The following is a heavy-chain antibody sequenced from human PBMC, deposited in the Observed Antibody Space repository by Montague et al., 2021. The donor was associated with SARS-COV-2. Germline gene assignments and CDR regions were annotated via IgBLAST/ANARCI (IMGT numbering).Heavy chain of an antibody. J-gene: IGHJ4*02. CDR2: IWYDGSNK. D-gene: IGHD4-17*01. CDR3: ARDAKDYGEGFDY. Sequence: SLRLSCAASGFTFSSYGMHWVRQAPGKGLEWVAVIWYDGSNKYYADSXKGRFTISRDNSKNTLYLQMNSLRAEDTAVYYCARDAKDYGEGFDYWGQGTLVTVSS. V-gene: IGHV3-33*01. CDR1: GFTFSSYG.